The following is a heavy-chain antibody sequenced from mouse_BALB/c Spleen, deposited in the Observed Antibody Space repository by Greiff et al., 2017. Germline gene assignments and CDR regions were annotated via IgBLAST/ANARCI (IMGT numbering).Heavy chain of an antibody. CDR2: ISSGGGST. V-gene: IGHV5-12-1*01. D-gene: IGHD1-1*01. Sequence: DVHLVESGGGLVKPGGSLKLSCAASGFAFSSYDMSWVRQTPEKRLEWVAYISSGGGSTYYPDTVKGRFTISRDNAKNTLYLQMSSLKSEDTAMYYCARHEALRAYGSFAWFAYWGQGTLVTVSA. CDR3: ARHEALRAYGSFAWFAY. J-gene: IGHJ3*01. CDR1: GFAFSSYD.